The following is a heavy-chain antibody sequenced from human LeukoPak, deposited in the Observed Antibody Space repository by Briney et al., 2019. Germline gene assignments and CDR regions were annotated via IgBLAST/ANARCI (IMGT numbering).Heavy chain of an antibody. D-gene: IGHD1-14*01. V-gene: IGHV3-7*01. CDR2: IKQDGSEK. J-gene: IGHJ4*02. CDR3: ATISYFGYNPD. CDR1: GFTFRNYW. Sequence: PEGSLRLSCAASGFTFRNYWMSWVRQSPGKGLEWVANIKQDGSEKYYVDSVKGRFTISRDNAKNSLYLQMNSLRAEDTAVYYCATISYFGYNPDWGQGTLVTVSS.